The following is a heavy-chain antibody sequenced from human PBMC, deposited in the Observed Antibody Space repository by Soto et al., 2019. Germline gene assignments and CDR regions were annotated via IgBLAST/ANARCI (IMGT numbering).Heavy chain of an antibody. V-gene: IGHV3-66*01. Sequence: GGSLRLSCAASGFTVSSNYMSWVRQAPGKGLEWVSVIYSGGSTYYADSVKGRFTISRDNSKNTLYLQMNSLRAEDTAVYYCAREWLSKRTDYYYGMDVWGQGTTVTVSS. CDR2: IYSGGST. J-gene: IGHJ6*02. CDR1: GFTVSSNY. D-gene: IGHD3-22*01. CDR3: AREWLSKRTDYYYGMDV.